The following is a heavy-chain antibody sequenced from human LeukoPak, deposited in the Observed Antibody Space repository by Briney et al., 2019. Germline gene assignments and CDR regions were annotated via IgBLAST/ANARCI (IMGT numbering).Heavy chain of an antibody. CDR1: GYTFTSYY. Sequence: ASVKVSCKASGYTFTSYYMHWVRQAPGQGLEWMGIINPSGGSTSYAQKFQGRVTMTRDTSTSTVYMELSSLRSEDTAVYYCARDPEGGQYSSSPPYYFDYWGQGTLVTVSS. D-gene: IGHD6-6*01. CDR3: ARDPEGGQYSSSPPYYFDY. CDR2: INPSGGST. V-gene: IGHV1-46*01. J-gene: IGHJ4*02.